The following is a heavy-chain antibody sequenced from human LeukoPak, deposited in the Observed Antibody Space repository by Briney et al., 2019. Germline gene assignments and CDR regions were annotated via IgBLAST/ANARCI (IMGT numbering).Heavy chain of an antibody. Sequence: GGSLRLSCAASGFTVSSNYMSWVRQAPGKGLEWVSVIYSGGSTYYADSVKGRFTISRDNSKNTLYLQMNSLRAEDTAVYYCAREIVVSDFWSGHISYFDYWGQGTLVIVSS. J-gene: IGHJ4*02. CDR2: IYSGGST. CDR3: AREIVVSDFWSGHISYFDY. CDR1: GFTVSSNY. D-gene: IGHD3-3*01. V-gene: IGHV3-53*01.